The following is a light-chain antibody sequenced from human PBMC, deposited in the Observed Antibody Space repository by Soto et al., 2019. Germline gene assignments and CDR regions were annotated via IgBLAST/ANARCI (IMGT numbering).Light chain of an antibody. CDR3: QQRSDWLT. CDR2: DAS. V-gene: IGKV3-11*01. J-gene: IGKJ4*01. CDR1: QSVSSY. Sequence: EIVLTQSPATLSLSPGKIATLSCRASQSVSSYLAWYQQKPGQAPRLLIYDASNRATGIPARFSGSGSGTDFTLTISNREPEDFAVYYCQQRSDWLTFGGGTKVEIK.